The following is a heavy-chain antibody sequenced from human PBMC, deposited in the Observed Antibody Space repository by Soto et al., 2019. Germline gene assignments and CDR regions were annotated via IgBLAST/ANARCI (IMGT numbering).Heavy chain of an antibody. CDR2: IIPMFGTA. Sequence: QVQLVQSGAEVKKPGSSVKVSCMASGGTFNTFAISWVRQAPGQGLECMGGIIPMFGTAHYAQKFQGRVTSTADESTRTVYMELSSLRSGDTAVYYCARFSPPRGYYAYWGQGTLVTVSS. CDR1: GGTFNTFA. D-gene: IGHD3-22*01. V-gene: IGHV1-69*01. CDR3: ARFSPPRGYYAY. J-gene: IGHJ4*02.